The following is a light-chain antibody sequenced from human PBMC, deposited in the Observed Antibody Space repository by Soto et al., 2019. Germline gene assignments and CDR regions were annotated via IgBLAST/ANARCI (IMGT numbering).Light chain of an antibody. CDR2: DDS. CDR3: QVWDSSSGHVV. CDR1: TIGSKS. Sequence: SYELTQPPSVSVAPGQTARISCGGETIGSKSVHWYQQKAGQTPELVVYDDSDRPSGIPERFSGSNSGNTASLTITRVEGGDEADYYCQVWDSSSGHVVFGGGTKLTVL. V-gene: IGLV3-21*02. J-gene: IGLJ3*02.